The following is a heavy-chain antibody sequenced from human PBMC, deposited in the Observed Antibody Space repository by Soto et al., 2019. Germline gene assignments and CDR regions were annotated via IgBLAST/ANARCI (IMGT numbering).Heavy chain of an antibody. CDR1: GGSISSGGYS. D-gene: IGHD6-13*01. Sequence: SETLSLTCAVSGGSISSGGYSWSWIRQPPGKGLEWIGYIYHSGSTYYNPSLKSRVTISVDRSKNQFSLKLSSVTAADTAVYYCARGPFGYSSSWLNWFDPWGQGTPVTVSS. J-gene: IGHJ5*02. CDR3: ARGPFGYSSSWLNWFDP. CDR2: IYHSGST. V-gene: IGHV4-30-2*01.